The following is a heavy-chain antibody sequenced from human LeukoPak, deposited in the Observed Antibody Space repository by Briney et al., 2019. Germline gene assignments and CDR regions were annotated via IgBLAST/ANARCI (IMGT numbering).Heavy chain of an antibody. D-gene: IGHD6-13*01. V-gene: IGHV1-2*02. CDR1: GYTFTGYY. J-gene: IGHJ4*02. CDR3: ARDVGYSSSWYVWERFDY. Sequence: ASVKVSCKASGYTFTGYYMHWVRQAPGQGLEWMGWIDPNSGGTNYAQKFQGRVTMTRDTSISTAYMELSRLRSDDTAVYYCARDVGYSSSWYVWERFDYWGRGTLVTVSS. CDR2: IDPNSGGT.